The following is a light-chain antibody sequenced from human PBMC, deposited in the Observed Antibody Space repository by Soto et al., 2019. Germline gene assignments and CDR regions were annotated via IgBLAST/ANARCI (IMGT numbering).Light chain of an antibody. CDR2: DVS. Sequence: QSALTQPRSVSGSPGQSVTISCTGTSSDVGGYNYVSWYQQHPGKAPKLMIWDVSKRPSGVPDRFSGSKSGNTASLTISGLQAEDEADYYCCSYAGGPYVFGTGTKLTVL. J-gene: IGLJ1*01. V-gene: IGLV2-11*01. CDR1: SSDVGGYNY. CDR3: CSYAGGPYV.